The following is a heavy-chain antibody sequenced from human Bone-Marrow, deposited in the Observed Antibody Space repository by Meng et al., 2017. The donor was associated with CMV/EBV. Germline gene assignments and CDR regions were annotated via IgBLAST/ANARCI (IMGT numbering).Heavy chain of an antibody. Sequence: GESLKISCAASGFTFSSYGMHWVRQAPGKGLEWVAVISYDGSNKYYADSVKGRFTISRDNSKNTLYLQMNSLRAEDTAVYYCARDPVRWNDDLSFDYWGQGTLVTVSS. CDR2: ISYDGSNK. V-gene: IGHV3-30*19. J-gene: IGHJ4*02. CDR3: ARDPVRWNDDLSFDY. D-gene: IGHD1-1*01. CDR1: GFTFSSYG.